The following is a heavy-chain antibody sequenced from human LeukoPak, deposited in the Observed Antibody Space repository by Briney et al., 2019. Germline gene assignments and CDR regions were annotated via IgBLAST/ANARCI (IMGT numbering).Heavy chain of an antibody. CDR3: ARVTVVWFGELPYYFDY. D-gene: IGHD3-10*01. CDR2: IKQDGSEK. J-gene: IGHJ4*02. CDR1: GFTFTKYW. Sequence: GGSLRLSCAAYGFTFTKYWMNWVRQAPGKGLEWVANIKQDGSEKYYVDSVKGRFTISRDNAKNSLYLQMNSLRAEDTAVYYCARVTVVWFGELPYYFDYWGQGTLVTVSS. V-gene: IGHV3-7*01.